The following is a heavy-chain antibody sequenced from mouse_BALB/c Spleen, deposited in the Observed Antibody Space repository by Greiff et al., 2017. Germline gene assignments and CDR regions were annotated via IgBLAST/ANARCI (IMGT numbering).Heavy chain of an antibody. Sequence: EVQLVESGGGLVQPGGSRKLSCAASGFTFSSFGMHWVRQAPEKGLEWVAYISSGSSTIYYADTVKGRFTISRDNPKNTLFLQMTSLRSEDTAMYYCAKTARAPAWFAYWGQGTLVTVSA. CDR2: ISSGSSTI. CDR1: GFTFSSFG. D-gene: IGHD3-2*01. J-gene: IGHJ3*01. V-gene: IGHV5-17*02. CDR3: AKTARAPAWFAY.